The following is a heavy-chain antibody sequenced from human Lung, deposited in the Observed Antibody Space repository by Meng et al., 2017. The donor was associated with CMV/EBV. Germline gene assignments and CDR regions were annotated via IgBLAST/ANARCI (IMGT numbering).Heavy chain of an antibody. D-gene: IGHD5-24*01. CDR2: VSHSGSP. J-gene: IGHJ6*02. V-gene: IGHV4-38-2*02. CDR1: DYSISSGHY. Sequence: SCSFSDYSISSGHYWGWIRQPPGKGLEWIGSVSHSGSPYYNPSLMRRATTSFDTSKNQFSLKLRSVTAADTAVYYCAREMATIYWWGNAMDVWGQGXTVTVSS. CDR3: AREMATIYWWGNAMDV.